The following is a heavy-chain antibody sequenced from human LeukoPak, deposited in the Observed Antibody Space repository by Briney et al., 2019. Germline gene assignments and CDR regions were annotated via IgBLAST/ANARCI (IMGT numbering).Heavy chain of an antibody. J-gene: IGHJ4*02. CDR3: AKDIGGDYDSSLLDY. CDR1: GFTFTSYA. CDR2: ISWNSGSI. Sequence: GGSPRLSCTASGFTFTSYAMHWVRQAPGKGLEWVSGISWNSGSIGYADSVKGRFTISRDNAKNSLYLQMNSLRAEDMALYYCAKDIGGDYDSSLLDYWGQGTLVTVSS. D-gene: IGHD3-22*01. V-gene: IGHV3-9*03.